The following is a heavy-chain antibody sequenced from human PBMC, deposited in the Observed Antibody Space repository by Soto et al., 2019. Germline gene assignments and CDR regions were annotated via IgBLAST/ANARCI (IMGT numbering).Heavy chain of an antibody. Sequence: QVQLVQSGAEVKKPGSSVKVSCKASGGTFSSYTISWVRQAPGQGLEWMGRIIPILGIANYAQKFQSRVTITADKSTSTAYMELSSLRSEDTAVYYCARLWSIYYGSGNDAFDIWGQGTMVTVSS. J-gene: IGHJ3*02. CDR3: ARLWSIYYGSGNDAFDI. D-gene: IGHD3-10*01. CDR2: IIPILGIA. CDR1: GGTFSSYT. V-gene: IGHV1-69*02.